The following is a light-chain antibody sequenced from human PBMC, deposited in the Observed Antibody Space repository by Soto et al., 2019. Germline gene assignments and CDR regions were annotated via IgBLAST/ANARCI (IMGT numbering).Light chain of an antibody. CDR2: TAN. CDR3: QQSYSSPRT. J-gene: IGKJ1*01. Sequence: DIQMTQSPSSLSASVGDRVTITCRARQSISSYLNWYQKKPGQAPKLLIYTANALYTGVPSRFSGSGSGTDFTLTISSLQPEDFATYYCQQSYSSPRTFGQGTKVEIK. CDR1: QSISSY. V-gene: IGKV1-39*01.